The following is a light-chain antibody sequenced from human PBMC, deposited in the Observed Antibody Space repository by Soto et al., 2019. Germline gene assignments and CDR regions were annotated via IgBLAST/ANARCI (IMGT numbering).Light chain of an antibody. CDR3: QQYYVWNT. CDR2: DAS. V-gene: IGKV3D-15*01. CDR1: QSVDSK. Sequence: EIVMTQSPATLSVSPGERAIFSCRASQSVDSKLAWYQQKLGQAPRLLIYDASTRATGIPARFSGSGSGTEFTLTISSLQSEDFAIYYCQQYYVWNTFGGGNKVDIK. J-gene: IGKJ4*01.